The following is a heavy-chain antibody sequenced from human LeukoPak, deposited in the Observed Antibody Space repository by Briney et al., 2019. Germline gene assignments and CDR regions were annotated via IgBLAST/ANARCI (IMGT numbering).Heavy chain of an antibody. CDR3: AKDPRLLWFGESANFDY. D-gene: IGHD3-10*01. CDR2: ISGAGTST. J-gene: IGHJ4*02. CDR1: GFTFSIYA. Sequence: GGSLRLSCAASGFTFSIYAMNWVRQAPGKGLEWVSGISGAGTSTYYADSVKGRFTISRDNSKNTLYLQMNSLRAEDTAVYYCAKDPRLLWFGESANFDYWGQGTLVTVSS. V-gene: IGHV3-23*01.